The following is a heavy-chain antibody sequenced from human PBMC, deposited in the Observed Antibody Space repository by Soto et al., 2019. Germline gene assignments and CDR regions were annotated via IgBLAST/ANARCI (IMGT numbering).Heavy chain of an antibody. Sequence: QVQLVQSGDEVKKPGASVKVSCKASGYKFTSDYMHWVRQAPGQGLEWMGIIGPRGGSTNSARKFQGRVTMTRDTSTDTVYMELSSLRSEDTAVYYCAREKDDYGTSGNYAYWGQGTLVAVCS. CDR1: GYKFTSDY. CDR2: IGPRGGST. D-gene: IGHD3-22*01. CDR3: AREKDDYGTSGNYAY. J-gene: IGHJ4*02. V-gene: IGHV1-46*01.